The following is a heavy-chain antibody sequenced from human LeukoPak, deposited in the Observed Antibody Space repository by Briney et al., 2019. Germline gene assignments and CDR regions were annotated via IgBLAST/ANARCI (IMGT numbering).Heavy chain of an antibody. Sequence: PSETLSLTCTVSGGSISSYYWSWIRQPPGKGLEWIGYIYYSGSTNYNPSLKSRVTISVDTSKNQFSLKVSSVTAADTAVYYCXXDSGPRFDYWGQGTLVTVSS. V-gene: IGHV4-59*01. CDR1: GGSISSYY. D-gene: IGHD6-19*01. CDR2: IYYSGST. CDR3: XXDSGPRFDY. J-gene: IGHJ4*02.